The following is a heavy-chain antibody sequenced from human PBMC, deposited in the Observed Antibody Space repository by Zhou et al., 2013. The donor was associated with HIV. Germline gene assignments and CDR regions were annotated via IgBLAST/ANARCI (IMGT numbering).Heavy chain of an antibody. V-gene: IGHV1-69*05. Sequence: QVHLVQSGTEVKEPGASVKVSCKTSGYTWTSYGISWVRQAPGQGLEWMGGVIPIFKTTNNARKFQGRLTITTDESTSTAYMELSGLRSEDTAVYYCASDTEGYCNGTICYWSFDSWGQGTLVAVSS. CDR2: VIPIFKTT. CDR1: GYTWTSYG. CDR3: ASDTEGYCNGTICYWSFDS. D-gene: IGHD2-2*01. J-gene: IGHJ4*02.